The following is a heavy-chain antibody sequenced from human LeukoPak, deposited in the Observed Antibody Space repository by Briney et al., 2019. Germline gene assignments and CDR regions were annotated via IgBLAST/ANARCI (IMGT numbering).Heavy chain of an antibody. V-gene: IGHV3-30*18. CDR3: AKVDPIQLWSFDY. CDR1: GFTFSSYG. Sequence: PGGSLRLSCAASGFTFSSYGMHWVRQAPGKGLEWVAVISYDGSNKCYADSVKGRFTISRDDSKNTLYLQMNSLRAEDTAVYYCAKVDPIQLWSFDYWGQGTLVTVSS. CDR2: ISYDGSNK. J-gene: IGHJ4*02. D-gene: IGHD5-18*01.